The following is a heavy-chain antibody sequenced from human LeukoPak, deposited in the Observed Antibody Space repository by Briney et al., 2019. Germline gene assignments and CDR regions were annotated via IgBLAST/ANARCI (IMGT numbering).Heavy chain of an antibody. CDR1: GYSFTSYL. V-gene: IGHV5-51*01. CDR2: IYPGDSDT. D-gene: IGHD3-10*01. Sequence: GESLKISCKGSGYSFTSYLIGWVRQMPGKGLEWMGIIYPGDSDTRYSPSFQGQVTISADKSISTAYLQWSSLKASDTAMYYCARRYYGSGSYYNWFDPWGQGTLVTVSS. J-gene: IGHJ5*02. CDR3: ARRYYGSGSYYNWFDP.